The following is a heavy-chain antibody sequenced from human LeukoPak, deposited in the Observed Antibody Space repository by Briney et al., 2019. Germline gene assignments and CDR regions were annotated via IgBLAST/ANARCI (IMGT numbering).Heavy chain of an antibody. D-gene: IGHD3-10*01. V-gene: IGHV3-7*01. Sequence: PGGPLRLSCAASGFTFSDLWMSWVRQAPGKGLQWVANIKYDGSENYYVDSVKGRFTISRDNARNSVFLQMNNLRAEDTAVYYCARARGFDMWGQGTKVTVSS. CDR2: IKYDGSEN. CDR3: ARARGFDM. CDR1: GFTFSDLW. J-gene: IGHJ3*02.